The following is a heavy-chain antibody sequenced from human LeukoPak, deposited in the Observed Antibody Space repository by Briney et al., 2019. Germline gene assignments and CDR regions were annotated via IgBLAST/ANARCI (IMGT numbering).Heavy chain of an antibody. V-gene: IGHV3-30*18. J-gene: IGHJ4*02. D-gene: IGHD6-19*01. CDR3: AKESSSGWYIDY. CDR2: ISYDGSNK. CDR1: GFTFSSYG. Sequence: QTGRSLRLSCAASGFTFSSYGMHWVRQAPGKGLEWVAVISYDGSNKYYADSVKGRFTISRDNSKNTLYLQMNSLRAEDTAVYYCAKESSSGWYIDYWGQGTLVTVSS.